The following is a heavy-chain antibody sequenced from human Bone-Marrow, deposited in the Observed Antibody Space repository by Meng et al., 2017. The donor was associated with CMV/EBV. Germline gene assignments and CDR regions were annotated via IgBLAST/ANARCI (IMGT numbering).Heavy chain of an antibody. J-gene: IGHJ3*02. V-gene: IGHV1-2*02. D-gene: IGHD2-21*01. Sequence: ASVKVSCKASGYTFTGYYMHWVRQAPGQGLEWMGWINPNSGGTNYAQKFQGRVTMTRDTSISTAYMELRSLRSDDTAVYYCARHKTFESVIDLIPDAFAIWGQGTTVTVSS. CDR2: INPNSGGT. CDR3: ARHKTFESVIDLIPDAFAI. CDR1: GYTFTGYY.